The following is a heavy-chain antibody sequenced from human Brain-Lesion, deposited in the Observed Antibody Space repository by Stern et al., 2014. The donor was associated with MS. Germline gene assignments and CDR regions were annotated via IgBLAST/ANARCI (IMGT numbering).Heavy chain of an antibody. CDR2: LSWHNDK. D-gene: IGHD3-3*01. J-gene: IGHJ4*02. CDR1: GFSLRTDGVG. Sequence: QLTLKESGPALVTPTQTLTLTCTFSGFSLRTDGVGVGSVRQPPGQALERLALLSWHNDKRYITSLSSRLTITMDTSRNQVVLTMTNMDPVDTATYYCAHRRPHYASWDNGDFDYWGQGALVTVSS. CDR3: AHRRPHYASWDNGDFDY. V-gene: IGHV2-5*01.